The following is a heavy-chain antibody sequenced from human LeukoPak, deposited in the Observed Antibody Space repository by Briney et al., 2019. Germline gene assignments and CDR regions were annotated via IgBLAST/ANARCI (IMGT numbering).Heavy chain of an antibody. Sequence: PGGSLRLSCAASGFTFSTYWMHWVRQAPGKGLLWVSRINTDGSIKNYADSVKGRFTISRDNAKNTLYLQMNSLRSEDTAVYYCARVPPSVGEATSEYFQDWGQGTLVTVSS. D-gene: IGHD1-26*01. CDR3: ARVPPSVGEATSEYFQD. V-gene: IGHV3-74*01. CDR2: INTDGSIK. J-gene: IGHJ1*01. CDR1: GFTFSTYW.